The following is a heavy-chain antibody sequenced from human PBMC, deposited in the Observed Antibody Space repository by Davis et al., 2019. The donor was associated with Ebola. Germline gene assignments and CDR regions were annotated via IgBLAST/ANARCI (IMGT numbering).Heavy chain of an antibody. CDR2: INHSGST. CDR3: ARGAYYDFWSGYFHFDY. CDR1: GGSFSGYY. J-gene: IGHJ4*02. D-gene: IGHD3-3*01. V-gene: IGHV4-34*01. Sequence: MPSETLSLTCAVYGGSFSGYYWSWIRQLPGKGLEWIGEINHSGSTNYNPSLKSRVTISVDTSKNQFSLKLSSVTAADTAVDYCARGAYYDFWSGYFHFDYWGQGTLVTVSS.